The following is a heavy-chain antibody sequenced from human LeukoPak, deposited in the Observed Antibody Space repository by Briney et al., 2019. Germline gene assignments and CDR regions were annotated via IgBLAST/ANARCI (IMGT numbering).Heavy chain of an antibody. V-gene: IGHV3-23*01. D-gene: IGHD3-10*01. Sequence: ETLSLTCTVYGGSFSGYYWSWVRQAPGKGLEWVSAISGSGGSTYYADSVKGRFTISRDNSKNTLYLQMNSLRAEDTAVYYCAKGASGYYYYYMDVWGKGTTVTVSS. CDR2: ISGSGGST. CDR1: GGSFSGYY. CDR3: AKGASGYYYYYMDV. J-gene: IGHJ6*03.